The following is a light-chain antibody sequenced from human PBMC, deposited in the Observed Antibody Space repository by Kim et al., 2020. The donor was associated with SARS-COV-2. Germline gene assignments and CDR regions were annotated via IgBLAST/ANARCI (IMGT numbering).Light chain of an antibody. V-gene: IGLV1-44*01. CDR3: AAWDDSLSGPNWV. J-gene: IGLJ3*02. Sequence: ELTQPPSASGTPGQRVTISCSGSSSNIGSNTVNWYQQFPGTAPKLVIFSNNQRPSGVPDRFSGSKSGTSASLAISGLQSEDEADYYCAAWDDSLSGPNWVFGGGTQRTVL. CDR1: SSNIGSNT. CDR2: SNN.